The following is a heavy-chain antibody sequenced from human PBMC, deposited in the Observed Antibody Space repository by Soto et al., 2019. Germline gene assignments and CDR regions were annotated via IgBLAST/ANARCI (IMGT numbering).Heavy chain of an antibody. CDR1: GGSVSSGSYY. V-gene: IGHV4-61*01. J-gene: IGHJ6*02. Sequence: SSETLSLTCTVSGGSVSSGSYYWSWVRQPPGKGLEWIGYIYYSGSTNYNPSLKSRVTISVDTSKNQFSLRLSSVTAADTAVYYCARVPSTRQTSKDYYYYGMDVWGQGTTVTVSS. CDR3: ARVPSTRQTSKDYYYYGMDV. D-gene: IGHD1-1*01. CDR2: IYYSGST.